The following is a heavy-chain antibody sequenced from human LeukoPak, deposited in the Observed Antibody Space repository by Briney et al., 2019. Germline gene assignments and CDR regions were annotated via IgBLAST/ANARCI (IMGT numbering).Heavy chain of an antibody. CDR3: ARDLMINYFDF. J-gene: IGHJ4*02. V-gene: IGHV3-7*03. CDR1: GFTFSSYW. D-gene: IGHD3-16*01. Sequence: GGPLRLSCAASGFTFSSYWMSWVRQAPGKGLEWVANIKQDGSEKYYVVSVKGRFTISRDNAKNSLYLQMNSLRAEDTAVYYCARDLMINYFDFWGQGTLVSVSS. CDR2: IKQDGSEK.